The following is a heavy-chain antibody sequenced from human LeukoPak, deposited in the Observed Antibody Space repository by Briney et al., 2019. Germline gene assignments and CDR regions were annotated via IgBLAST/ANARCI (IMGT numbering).Heavy chain of an antibody. D-gene: IGHD3-10*01. CDR1: GFTFSNYW. CDR2: INRDGIST. V-gene: IGHV3-74*01. J-gene: IGHJ6*03. CDR3: ARDLYYYGSGSTPGYYYNMDV. Sequence: PGGSLRLSCAASGFTFSNYWMHWVRQAPGKGLGWVSHINRDGISTSYADSVRGRFTISRDNAKNTLYLQMNSLRAEDTAVYYCARDLYYYGSGSTPGYYYNMDVWGKGTTVTVSS.